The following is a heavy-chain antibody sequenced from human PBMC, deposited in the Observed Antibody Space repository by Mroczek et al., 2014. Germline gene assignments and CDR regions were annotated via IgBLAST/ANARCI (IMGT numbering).Heavy chain of an antibody. CDR3: ARDNGGSGYDSDTYYYYYYGMDV. D-gene: IGHD5-12*01. Sequence: QVQLQESGPGLVKPSQTLSLTCTVSGGSISSGSYYWSWIRQPAGKGLEWIGRIYTSGSTNYNPSLKSRVTISVDTSKNQFSLKLSSVTAADTAVYYCARDNGGSGYDSDTYYYYYYGMDVWGQGTHGHPSP. CDR2: IYTSGST. CDR1: GGSISSGSYY. J-gene: IGHJ6*02. V-gene: IGHV4-61*02.